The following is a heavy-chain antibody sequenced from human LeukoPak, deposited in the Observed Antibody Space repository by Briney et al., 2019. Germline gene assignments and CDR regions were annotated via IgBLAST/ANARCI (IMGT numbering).Heavy chain of an antibody. Sequence: SQTLSLTCTVSGGSISSGSYYWSWIRQPAAKVLEWIGRIYTSGSTNYDPSLKSRVTISVDTSKNQFSLKLSSVTAADMAVYYCAREITVTTYNLWTSEGRFDPWGQGTLVTVSS. CDR1: GGSISSGSYY. CDR2: IYTSGST. V-gene: IGHV4-61*02. CDR3: AREITVTTYNLWTSEGRFDP. D-gene: IGHD4-17*01. J-gene: IGHJ5*02.